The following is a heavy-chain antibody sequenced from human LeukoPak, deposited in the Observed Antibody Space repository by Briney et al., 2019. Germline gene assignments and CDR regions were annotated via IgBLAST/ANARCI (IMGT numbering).Heavy chain of an antibody. J-gene: IGHJ4*02. Sequence: SVKVSCKASGGTFSSYAISWVRQAPGQGLEWMGRIIPILGIANYAQKFQGRVTITADKSTSTAYMELSSLRSEDTAVYYCAREVSTGYCSGGSCSQGRGDWGQGTLVTVSS. CDR2: IIPILGIA. CDR1: GGTFSSYA. D-gene: IGHD2-15*01. CDR3: AREVSTGYCSGGSCSQGRGD. V-gene: IGHV1-69*04.